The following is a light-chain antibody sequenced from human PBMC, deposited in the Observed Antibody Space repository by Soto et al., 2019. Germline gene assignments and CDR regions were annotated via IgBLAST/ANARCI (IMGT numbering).Light chain of an antibody. V-gene: IGKV3-20*01. CDR1: QSVSSSY. CDR2: DAS. Sequence: EIVLTQSPGTLSLSPGEGATLSCRASQSVSSSYLAWYQQKPGQPPRLLIYDASRRATGIPDRFSGSGSGTDFTLTISSLEPEDFAVYYCQHYGRSPPSWTFGQGTKVEIK. CDR3: QHYGRSPPSWT. J-gene: IGKJ1*01.